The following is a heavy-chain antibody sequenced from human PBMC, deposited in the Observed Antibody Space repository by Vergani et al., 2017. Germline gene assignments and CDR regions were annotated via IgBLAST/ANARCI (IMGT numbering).Heavy chain of an antibody. CDR1: GFTVSSNY. V-gene: IGHV3-23*04. CDR3: AKSQTTAYYYYYMDV. Sequence: EVQLVESGGGLIQPGGSLRLSCAASGFTVSSNYMSWVRQAPGKGLEWVSAISGSGGSTYYADSVKGRFTISRDNSKNTLYLQMNSLRAEDTAVYYCAKSQTTAYYYYYMDVWGKGTTVTVSS. CDR2: ISGSGGST. J-gene: IGHJ6*03. D-gene: IGHD4-11*01.